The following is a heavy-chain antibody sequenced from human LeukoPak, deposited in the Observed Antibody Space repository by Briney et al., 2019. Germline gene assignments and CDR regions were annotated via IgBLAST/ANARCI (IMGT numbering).Heavy chain of an antibody. Sequence: GGSLRLSCAASGFTFSSFAMSWVRQAPGKGLEWVTGISGIDGSTYYADSVKGRFTISRDNSKNTLYLQMNSLRAEDTAVYYCAREWASYDRSGYYPFDHWGQGTLVTVSS. J-gene: IGHJ4*02. CDR1: GFTFSSFA. D-gene: IGHD3-22*01. V-gene: IGHV3-23*01. CDR3: AREWASYDRSGYYPFDH. CDR2: ISGIDGST.